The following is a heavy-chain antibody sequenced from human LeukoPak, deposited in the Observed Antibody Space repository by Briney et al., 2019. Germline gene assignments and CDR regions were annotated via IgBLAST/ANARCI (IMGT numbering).Heavy chain of an antibody. CDR3: ARGSGDLYDFWSGYSPNNWFDP. D-gene: IGHD3-3*01. CDR2: INHSGST. Sequence: SETLSLTCAVYGGSFSGYYWSWIRQPPGKGLEWIGEINHSGSTNYNPSLKSRVTISVDTSKNQFSLKLSSVTAADTAVYYCARGSGDLYDFWSGYSPNNWFDPWGQGTLVTVSS. CDR1: GGSFSGYY. V-gene: IGHV4-34*01. J-gene: IGHJ5*02.